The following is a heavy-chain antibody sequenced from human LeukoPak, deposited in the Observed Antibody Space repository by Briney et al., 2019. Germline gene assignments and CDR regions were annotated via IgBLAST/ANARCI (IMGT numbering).Heavy chain of an antibody. Sequence: PSETLSLTCTVSGGSISSYYWSWIRQPPGKGLEWIGYIYYSGSTNYNPSLKSRVTISVDTSKNQFSLKLSSVTAADTAVYYCARHLRKYSNWFDPWGQGTLVTVSS. J-gene: IGHJ5*02. CDR1: GGSISSYY. D-gene: IGHD2/OR15-2a*01. V-gene: IGHV4-59*08. CDR2: IYYSGST. CDR3: ARHLRKYSNWFDP.